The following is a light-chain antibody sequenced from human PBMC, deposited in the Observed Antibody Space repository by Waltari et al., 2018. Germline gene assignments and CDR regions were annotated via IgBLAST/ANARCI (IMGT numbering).Light chain of an antibody. J-gene: IGLJ3*02. CDR3: SAYTTISTWV. CDR2: DVT. Sequence: QSALTQPASVSGSPGQSITISCTGTRSDVGGLNYVTWYQQHPGKAPKLMIYDVTQRPQGVSNRFSGAKSGNTASLTISGLQAEDEADYYCSAYTTISTWVFGGGTKLTVL. CDR1: RSDVGGLNY. V-gene: IGLV2-14*03.